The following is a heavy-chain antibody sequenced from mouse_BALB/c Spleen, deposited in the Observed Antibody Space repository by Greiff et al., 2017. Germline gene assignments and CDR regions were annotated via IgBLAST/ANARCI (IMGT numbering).Heavy chain of an antibody. CDR3: ARGGEAYYYGYAMDY. J-gene: IGHJ4*01. CDR2: IDPENGDT. V-gene: IGHV14-4*02. D-gene: IGHD1-1*01. Sequence: VQLQQSGAELVRSGASVKLSCTASGFNIKDYYMHWVKQRPEQGLEWIGWIDPENGDTEYAPKFQGKATMTADTSSNTAYLQLSSLTSEDTAVYYCARGGEAYYYGYAMDYWGQGTSVTVSS. CDR1: GFNIKDYY.